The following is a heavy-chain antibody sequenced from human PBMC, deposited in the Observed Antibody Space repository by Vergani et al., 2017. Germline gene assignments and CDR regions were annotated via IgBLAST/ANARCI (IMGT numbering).Heavy chain of an antibody. CDR1: GGSFNTYY. J-gene: IGHJ6*02. CDR2: IYSTGST. D-gene: IGHD3-9*01. Sequence: QVQLEESGPGLVKPSETLSLTCTVSGGSFNTYYWSWIRQSPGKGLEWIGYIYSTGSTNYNPSLNSRVTMSVDTSKNQFSLQLRSVTAADTAVYFCARVMYRDEASTGYRLEGIDIWGQGTTVTISS. CDR3: ARVMYRDEASTGYRLEGIDI. V-gene: IGHV4-59*13.